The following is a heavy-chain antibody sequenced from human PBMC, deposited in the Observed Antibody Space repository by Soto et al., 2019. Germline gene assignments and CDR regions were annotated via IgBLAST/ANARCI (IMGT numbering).Heavy chain of an antibody. V-gene: IGHV3-30*04. J-gene: IGHJ4*02. CDR2: ISHDDKIK. CDR3: ARHETLHGDYDY. Sequence: PGGSLRLSRAASGFTFSSHTMHWVRQAPGKGLEWLSLISHDDKIKFYADSAKGRFTISRDNARNSLYLQMNSLRDEDTAVYYCARHETLHGDYDYWGQGTLVTVSS. D-gene: IGHD4-17*01. CDR1: GFTFSSHT.